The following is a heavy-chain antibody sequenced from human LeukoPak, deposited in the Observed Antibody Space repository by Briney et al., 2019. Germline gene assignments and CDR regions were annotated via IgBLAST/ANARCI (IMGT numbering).Heavy chain of an antibody. D-gene: IGHD6-19*01. Sequence: GGSLRLSCAASGFTSSSYAMSWVRQAPGKGLEWVSAITGSGGSAYYADSVKGRFTISRDNSKNTLFLQMNSLRAEDTAVYYCAKVVVGSSGWYYFDYWGQGTLVTVSS. J-gene: IGHJ4*02. CDR3: AKVVVGSSGWYYFDY. V-gene: IGHV3-23*01. CDR1: GFTSSSYA. CDR2: ITGSGGSA.